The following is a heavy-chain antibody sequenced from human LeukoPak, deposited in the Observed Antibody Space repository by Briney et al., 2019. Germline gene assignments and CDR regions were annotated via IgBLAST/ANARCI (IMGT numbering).Heavy chain of an antibody. J-gene: IGHJ4*02. CDR1: GGSISGYY. Sequence: PSETLPLTCTVSGGSISGYYWSWIRQPAGKRLEWIGRVYTSGSTNYNPSLKSRVTMSVDTSRNQFSLKLTSVTAADTAVYYCARGDFWNGYYNYWGQGTLVTFSS. D-gene: IGHD3-3*01. V-gene: IGHV4-4*07. CDR3: ARGDFWNGYYNY. CDR2: VYTSGST.